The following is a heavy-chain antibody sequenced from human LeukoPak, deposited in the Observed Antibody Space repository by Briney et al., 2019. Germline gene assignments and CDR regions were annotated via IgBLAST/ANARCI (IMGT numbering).Heavy chain of an antibody. V-gene: IGHV1-2*02. CDR2: INPNSGGT. CDR1: GYTFTGYY. CDR3: ARDLGYSGYDGSI. Sequence: ASVKVSCKASGYTFTGYYMHWVRQAPGQGLEWMGWINPNSGGTNYAQKFQGSVTMTRDTSISTAYMELSRLRSGDTAVYYCARDLGYSGYDGSIWGQGTLVTVSS. D-gene: IGHD5-12*01. J-gene: IGHJ4*02.